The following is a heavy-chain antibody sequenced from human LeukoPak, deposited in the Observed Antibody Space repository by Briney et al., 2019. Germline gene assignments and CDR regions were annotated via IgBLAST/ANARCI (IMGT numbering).Heavy chain of an antibody. CDR1: GYTFTSYG. V-gene: IGHV1-18*01. CDR2: ISAYNGNT. D-gene: IGHD2-2*01. J-gene: IGHJ5*02. Sequence: GASVKVSCKASGYTFTSYGISWVRQAPGQGLEWMGWISAYNGNTNYAQKLQGRVTMTTDTSTSTAYMELRSLRSDDTAVYYCARDKCSSTSCYEGYNWFDPWGQGTLVTVSS. CDR3: ARDKCSSTSCYEGYNWFDP.